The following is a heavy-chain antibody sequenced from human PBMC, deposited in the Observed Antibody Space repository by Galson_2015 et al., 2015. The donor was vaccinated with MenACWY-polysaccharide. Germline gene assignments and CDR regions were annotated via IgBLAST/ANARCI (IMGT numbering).Heavy chain of an antibody. Sequence: SLRLSCAASGFTFRSYWMSWVRQAPGKGLEWAASIKQDGSDKYYADYVKGRFTISRDNARNSLYLQMNSLRAEDTAVYYCARGPDCAWFDYWGQGTLVTVSS. V-gene: IGHV3-7*01. J-gene: IGHJ4*02. CDR2: IKQDGSDK. CDR3: ARGPDCAWFDY. CDR1: GFTFRSYW. D-gene: IGHD1-14*01.